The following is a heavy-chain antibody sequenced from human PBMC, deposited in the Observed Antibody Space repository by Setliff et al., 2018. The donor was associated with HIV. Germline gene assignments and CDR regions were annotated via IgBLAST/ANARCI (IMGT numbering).Heavy chain of an antibody. V-gene: IGHV4-31*03. CDR2: IYYSGST. Sequence: SETLSLTCTVSGDSITSGGYFWSWIRQHPGKGLEWIGHIYYSGSTYYNPSLKSRVTMSVDTSKNQFSLKLRSVTAADTAVYYCARVIYSYYDSTGYSCYFDYWGQGTLVTVSS. CDR3: ARVIYSYYDSTGYSCYFDY. J-gene: IGHJ4*02. D-gene: IGHD3-22*01. CDR1: GDSITSGGYF.